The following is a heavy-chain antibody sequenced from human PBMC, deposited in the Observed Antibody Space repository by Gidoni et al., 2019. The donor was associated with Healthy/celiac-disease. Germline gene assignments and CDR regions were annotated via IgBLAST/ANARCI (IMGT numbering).Heavy chain of an antibody. Sequence: EVQLVESGGGLVQPGRSLRPPCAASGFTLDDYAMHWVRQAPGKGLEWVSGISWSSGSIGYADSVKGRFTISRDNAKNSLYLQMNSLRTEDTALYYCAKAIRYFDWLSPLDYWGQGTLVTVSS. V-gene: IGHV3-9*01. CDR2: ISWSSGSI. J-gene: IGHJ4*02. CDR3: AKAIRYFDWLSPLDY. CDR1: GFTLDDYA. D-gene: IGHD3-9*01.